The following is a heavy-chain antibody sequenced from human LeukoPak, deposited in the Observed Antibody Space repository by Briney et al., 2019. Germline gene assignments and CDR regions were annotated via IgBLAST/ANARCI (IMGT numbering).Heavy chain of an antibody. J-gene: IGHJ4*02. CDR2: IFPIFATA. CDR3: ARESGSYEAYFDY. D-gene: IGHD1-26*01. Sequence: SVKVSCTASGGTFSSYAISWVRQAPGQGLEWMGRIFPIFATANYAQKFQGRVTITADESTSTAYMELSSLRSEDTAVYYCARESGSYEAYFDYWGQGTLVTVYS. V-gene: IGHV1-69*13. CDR1: GGTFSSYA.